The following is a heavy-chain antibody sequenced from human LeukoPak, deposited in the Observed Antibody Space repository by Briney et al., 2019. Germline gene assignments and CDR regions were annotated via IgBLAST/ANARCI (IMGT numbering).Heavy chain of an antibody. CDR2: IIPIFGTA. CDR1: GYTFTSYY. J-gene: IGHJ4*02. Sequence: SVKVSCKASGYTFTSYYMHWVRQAPGQGLEWMGGIIPIFGTANYAQKFQGRVTITADESTSTAYMELSSLRSEDTAVYYCARENPYYYGSGSLDYWGQGTLVTVSS. V-gene: IGHV1-69*13. CDR3: ARENPYYYGSGSLDY. D-gene: IGHD3-10*01.